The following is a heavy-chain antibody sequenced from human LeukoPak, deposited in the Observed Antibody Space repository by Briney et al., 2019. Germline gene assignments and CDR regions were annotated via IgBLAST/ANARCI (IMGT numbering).Heavy chain of an antibody. Sequence: ASVKVSCKASGGTFSSYAISWVRQAPGQGLEWMGGIIPIFGTANYAQKFQGRVTITTDESTGTAYMELSSLRSEGTAVYYCASRGVGITGTTGWFDPWGQGTLVTVSS. CDR3: ASRGVGITGTTGWFDP. J-gene: IGHJ5*02. CDR2: IIPIFGTA. V-gene: IGHV1-69*05. CDR1: GGTFSSYA. D-gene: IGHD1/OR15-1a*01.